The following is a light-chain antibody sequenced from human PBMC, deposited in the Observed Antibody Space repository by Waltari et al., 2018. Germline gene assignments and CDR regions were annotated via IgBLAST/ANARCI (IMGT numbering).Light chain of an antibody. CDR2: GAS. Sequence: EIVMTQSPATLSVSPGERATLSCRSSQSVSSNLAWYQQKPGQAPRLLLYGASTRATGIPARFSGSGSGTEFTLTISSLQSEDFAVYYGQQYNNWPPEKFGQGTKVEIK. V-gene: IGKV3-15*01. CDR3: QQYNNWPPEK. J-gene: IGKJ1*01. CDR1: QSVSSN.